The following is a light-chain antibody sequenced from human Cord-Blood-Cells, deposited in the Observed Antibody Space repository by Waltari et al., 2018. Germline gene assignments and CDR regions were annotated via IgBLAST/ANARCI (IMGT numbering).Light chain of an antibody. CDR1: QSISSY. V-gene: IGKV1-39*01. Sequence: DIQMTQSPSSLSASVGDRVTLTCRESQSISSYLNWYQQKPGKAPKLLIYAASSLQSGVPSRFSGSGSGTDFTLTISSLQPEDFATYYCQQSYSTPLTFGGGTKVEIK. J-gene: IGKJ4*01. CDR3: QQSYSTPLT. CDR2: AAS.